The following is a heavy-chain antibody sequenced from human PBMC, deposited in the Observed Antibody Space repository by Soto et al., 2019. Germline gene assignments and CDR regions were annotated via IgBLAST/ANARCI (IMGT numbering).Heavy chain of an antibody. D-gene: IGHD3-22*01. CDR2: ISYDGSNK. Sequence: GGSLRLSCAASGFTFSSYAMHWVRQAPGKGLEWVAVISYDGSNKYYADSVKGRFTISRDNSKNTLYLQMNSLRAEDTAVYYCARGLYYYDSSGYYNDYWGQGTLVTVSS. CDR3: ARGLYYYDSSGYYNDY. V-gene: IGHV3-30-3*01. J-gene: IGHJ4*02. CDR1: GFTFSSYA.